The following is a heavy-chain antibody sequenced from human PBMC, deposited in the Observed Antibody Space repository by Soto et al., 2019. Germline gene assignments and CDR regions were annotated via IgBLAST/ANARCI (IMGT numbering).Heavy chain of an antibody. CDR1: GGSISGSYYY. V-gene: IGHV4-39*01. J-gene: IGHJ4*02. Sequence: SETLSLTCAVSGGSISGSYYYWGWLRQSPGKGPEWIGSVFYSGSTFYNPSLRSRVTLSVDTSKNQFSLRLNSVTVADTAVYFCAGFVVPASRNSDFDYWGQGTLVTVSS. D-gene: IGHD2-15*01. CDR3: AGFVVPASRNSDFDY. CDR2: VFYSGST.